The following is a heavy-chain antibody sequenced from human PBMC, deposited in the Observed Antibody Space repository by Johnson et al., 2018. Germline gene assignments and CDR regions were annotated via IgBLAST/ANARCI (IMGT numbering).Heavy chain of an antibody. Sequence: QVQLVESGAEVKKPGSSVKVSCKASGGTFSSYAISWVRQAPGQGLEWMGGIIPIFGTANYAQKFQGRVTITADESTSTAYMELSSLRSEETAVDYCARAGIRAAAGTLDAFDIWGQGTMVTVSS. CDR2: IIPIFGTA. J-gene: IGHJ3*02. CDR3: ARAGIRAAAGTLDAFDI. V-gene: IGHV1-69*01. CDR1: GGTFSSYA. D-gene: IGHD6-13*01.